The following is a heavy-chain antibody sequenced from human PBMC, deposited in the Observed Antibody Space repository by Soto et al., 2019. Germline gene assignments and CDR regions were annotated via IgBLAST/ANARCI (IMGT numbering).Heavy chain of an antibody. CDR2: IYYSGST. J-gene: IGHJ5*02. V-gene: IGHV4-39*01. Sequence: QLQLQESGPGLVKPSETLSLTCTVSGGSISSSSYYWGWIRQPPGKGLEWIGSIYYSGSTYYNPSLKSRVTISVDTSKNQFSLKLSSVTAADTAVYYCARHVYRTCWFDPWGQGTLVTVSS. CDR1: GGSISSSSYY. CDR3: ARHVYRTCWFDP. D-gene: IGHD1-1*01.